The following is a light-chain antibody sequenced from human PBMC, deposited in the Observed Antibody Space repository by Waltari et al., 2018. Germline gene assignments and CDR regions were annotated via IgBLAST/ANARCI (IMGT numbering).Light chain of an antibody. Sequence: EIVLTQSPATLSMSAGERATLSCRASESVGSKVTWYQQKRGQAPRLLVYDASYRASGIPPRFSGSGSGTDFTLTISSLEPDDFAVYHCQQRSSWPITFGPGTKVDFK. CDR2: DAS. CDR3: QQRSSWPIT. J-gene: IGKJ3*01. V-gene: IGKV3-11*01. CDR1: ESVGSK.